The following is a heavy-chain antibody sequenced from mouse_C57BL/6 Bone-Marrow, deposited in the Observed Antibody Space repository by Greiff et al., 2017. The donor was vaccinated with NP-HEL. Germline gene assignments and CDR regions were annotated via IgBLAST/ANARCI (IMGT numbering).Heavy chain of an antibody. D-gene: IGHD1-1*01. V-gene: IGHV1-15*01. CDR1: GYTFTDYE. CDR2: IDPETGGT. J-gene: IGHJ2*01. CDR3: TRYYGSSSDY. Sequence: QVQLQQSGAELVRPGASVTLSCTASGYTFTDYELHWVKQTPVHGLEWIGAIDPETGGTAYNQKFKGKAILTADKSSSTAYMELRSLTSEDSAVYYCTRYYGSSSDYWGQGTTLTVSS.